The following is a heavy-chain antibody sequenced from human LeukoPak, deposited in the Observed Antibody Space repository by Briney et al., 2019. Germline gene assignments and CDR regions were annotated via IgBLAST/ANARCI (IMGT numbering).Heavy chain of an antibody. CDR1: GGSIISYY. Sequence: PSETLSLTCTVSGGSIISYYWSWIRQPPGKGLEWIGYMYYSGSTNYNPSLKSRVTISVDTSKNQFSLKLSSVTAADTAVYYCARDTAVGTPDYYYYGMDVWGQGTTVTVSS. CDR3: ARDTAVGTPDYYYYGMDV. CDR2: MYYSGST. J-gene: IGHJ6*02. D-gene: IGHD2-15*01. V-gene: IGHV4-59*01.